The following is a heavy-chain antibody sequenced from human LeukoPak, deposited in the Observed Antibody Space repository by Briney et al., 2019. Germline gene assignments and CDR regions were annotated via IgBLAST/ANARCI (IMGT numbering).Heavy chain of an antibody. V-gene: IGHV3-23*01. CDR2: ISGSGGST. Sequence: GGSLRLSCAASGFTFSSYAMSWVRQAPGKGLEWVSAISGSGGSTYHADSVKGRFTISRDNSKNTLYLQMNSLRAEDTAVYYCAKEEYHCSSTSCYDYFDYWGQGTLVTVSS. CDR3: AKEEYHCSSTSCYDYFDY. CDR1: GFTFSSYA. J-gene: IGHJ4*02. D-gene: IGHD2-2*01.